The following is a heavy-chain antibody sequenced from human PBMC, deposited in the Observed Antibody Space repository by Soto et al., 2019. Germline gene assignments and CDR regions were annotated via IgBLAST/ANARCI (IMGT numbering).Heavy chain of an antibody. J-gene: IGHJ6*02. V-gene: IGHV1-8*01. Sequence: QVQLVQSGAEVKKPGASVKVSCKASGYTFTSYDINWVRQATGQGLEWMGWMNPNSGNTGYAQKFQXXVTMTRNTSISTADTELSILRPEDTAVYSCAREKTSYGMDVWGQGTMVTVSS. CDR1: GYTFTSYD. CDR2: MNPNSGNT. CDR3: AREKTSYGMDV.